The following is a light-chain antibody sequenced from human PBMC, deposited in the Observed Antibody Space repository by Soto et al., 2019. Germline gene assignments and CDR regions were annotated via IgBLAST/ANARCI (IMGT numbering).Light chain of an antibody. V-gene: IGKV3-11*01. CDR1: KSVSIY. CDR3: QQYGNSPQT. Sequence: EIVLTQSPATLSLSPGDRATLSCRASKSVSIYLAWYQQKPGQSPRLLIYNASNRATGIPARFSGSGSGTDFTLTIGGLEPEDFAVYYCQQYGNSPQTFGQGTKVEIK. CDR2: NAS. J-gene: IGKJ1*01.